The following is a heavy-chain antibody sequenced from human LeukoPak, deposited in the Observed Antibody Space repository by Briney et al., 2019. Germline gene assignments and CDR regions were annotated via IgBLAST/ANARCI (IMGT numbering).Heavy chain of an antibody. Sequence: SQTLSLTCTVSGGSINSGGYYWSWIRQHPGKGLEWIGYIYYSGSTYYNPSLKSRVTISVDTSKNQFSLKLSSVTAADTAVYYCARDPELGYCSSTSCYYAFDIWGQGTMVTVSS. D-gene: IGHD2-2*01. CDR1: GGSINSGGYY. CDR3: ARDPELGYCSSTSCYYAFDI. V-gene: IGHV4-31*03. CDR2: IYYSGST. J-gene: IGHJ3*02.